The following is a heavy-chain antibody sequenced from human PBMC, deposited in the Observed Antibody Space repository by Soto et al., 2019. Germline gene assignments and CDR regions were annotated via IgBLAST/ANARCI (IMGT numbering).Heavy chain of an antibody. CDR2: ISAYNGNT. Sequence: ASVTVSCKASGYTFTSYGISWVRQAPGQGLEWMGWISAYNGNTNYAQKLQGRVTMTTDTSTSTAYMELRSLRSDDTAVYYCAREGLRIAVAGTGYFDYWGQGTLVTVSS. V-gene: IGHV1-18*01. CDR1: GYTFTSYG. D-gene: IGHD6-19*01. CDR3: AREGLRIAVAGTGYFDY. J-gene: IGHJ4*01.